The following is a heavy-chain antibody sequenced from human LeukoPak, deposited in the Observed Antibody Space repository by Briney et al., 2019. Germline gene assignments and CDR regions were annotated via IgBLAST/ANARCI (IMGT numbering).Heavy chain of an antibody. CDR1: GYTFTGYY. CDR2: INPSGGST. D-gene: IGHD4-17*01. V-gene: IGHV1-46*01. CDR3: ARAHTVTTSGGGGLRYYFDY. Sequence: ASVKVSCKASGYTFTGYYMHWVRQAPGQGLEWMGIINPSGGSTSYAQKFQGRVTMTRDTSTSTVYMELSSLRSEDTAVYYCARAHTVTTSGGGGLRYYFDYWGQGTLVTVSS. J-gene: IGHJ4*02.